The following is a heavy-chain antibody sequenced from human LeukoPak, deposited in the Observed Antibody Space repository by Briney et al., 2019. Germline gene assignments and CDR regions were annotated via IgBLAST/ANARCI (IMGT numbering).Heavy chain of an antibody. J-gene: IGHJ4*02. V-gene: IGHV3-7*01. D-gene: IGHD3/OR15-3a*01. CDR1: GFTFSSYW. CDR3: AREGPSWSGYYPYFDY. CDR2: IKQDGSEK. Sequence: GGSLRLSCAASGFTFSSYWMTWVRQAPGKGLEWVANIKQDGSEKNYVDFVKGRFTISRDNAKNSLDLQMNSLRAEDTAMYYCAREGPSWSGYYPYFDYWGQETLVTVSS.